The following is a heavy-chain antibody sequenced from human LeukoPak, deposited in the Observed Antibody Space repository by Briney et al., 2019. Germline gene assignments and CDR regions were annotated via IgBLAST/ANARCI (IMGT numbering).Heavy chain of an antibody. J-gene: IGHJ6*02. Sequence: GGSLRLSCAASGFTFDNYAMNWVRQAPGKGLEWASGISGSGVNTYYGDSVKGRFTITRDISKSTLFLQMNSLRGEDTAMYYCAKDISFNYGFHAMDAWGQGTTVSVSS. CDR3: AKDISFNYGFHAMDA. D-gene: IGHD3-10*01. V-gene: IGHV3-23*01. CDR2: ISGSGVNT. CDR1: GFTFDNYA.